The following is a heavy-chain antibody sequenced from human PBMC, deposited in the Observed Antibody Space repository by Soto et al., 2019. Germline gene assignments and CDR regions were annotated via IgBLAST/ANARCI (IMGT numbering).Heavy chain of an antibody. D-gene: IGHD4-17*01. CDR1: GASISSYY. Sequence: SETLSLTCTVSGASISSYYWSWIRQPPGKGLEWIGYIYYSGSTNYNPSLKSRVTISVDTSKNQFSLKLSSVTAADTAVYYCARRYGGTLDHWGQGTLVTVS. CDR3: ARRYGGTLDH. J-gene: IGHJ4*02. V-gene: IGHV4-59*08. CDR2: IYYSGST.